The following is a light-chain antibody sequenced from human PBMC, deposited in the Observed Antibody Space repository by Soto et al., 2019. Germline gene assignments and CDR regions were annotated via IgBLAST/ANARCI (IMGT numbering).Light chain of an antibody. CDR3: HQRQSWPRT. CDR1: HYINTR. J-gene: IGKJ1*01. CDR2: QTS. Sequence: EIVLTQSPATLSSFPGDRVTLSCRASHYINTRLAWYQHRPGQAPRLLLYQTSLRAAGIPARFSASGSGTDFTITIRDVQPEDFALYYCHQRQSWPRTFGQGTKVDI. V-gene: IGKV3-11*01.